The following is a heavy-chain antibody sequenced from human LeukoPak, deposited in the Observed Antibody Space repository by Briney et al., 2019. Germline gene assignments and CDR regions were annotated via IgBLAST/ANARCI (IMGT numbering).Heavy chain of an antibody. Sequence: SETLSLTCTVSGGSISSGGYYWSWIRQPPGKGLEWIGYIYYSGSTYYNPSLKSRVTISVDTSRNQFSLKLSSVTAADTAVYYCARANPFYCSGGSCYFHDAFDIWGQGTMVTVSS. CDR2: IYYSGST. CDR1: GGSISSGGYY. V-gene: IGHV4-30-4*01. D-gene: IGHD2-15*01. CDR3: ARANPFYCSGGSCYFHDAFDI. J-gene: IGHJ3*02.